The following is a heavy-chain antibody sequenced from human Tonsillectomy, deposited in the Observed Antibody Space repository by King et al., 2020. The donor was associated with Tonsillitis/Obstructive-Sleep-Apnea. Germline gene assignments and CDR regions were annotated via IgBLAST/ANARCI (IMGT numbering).Heavy chain of an antibody. CDR3: ARPMATAGSSNWHFDL. CDR2: IYPGDSDT. CDR1: GYSFTNYW. J-gene: IGHJ2*01. D-gene: IGHD6-13*01. V-gene: IGHV5-51*01. Sequence: LVQSGAEVKKPGESLRISCKGSGYSFTNYWIGWVRQMPGKGLEWMGIIYPGDSDTRYSPSFQGQVTISADKSISTTYLQWSSLAASDSAMYYCARPMATAGSSNWHFDLWGRGTLVTVSS.